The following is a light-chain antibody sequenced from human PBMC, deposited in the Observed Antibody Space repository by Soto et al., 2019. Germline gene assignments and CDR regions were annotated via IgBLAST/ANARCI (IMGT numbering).Light chain of an antibody. CDR3: QQYDTTPWT. Sequence: EIVLTQSPGTLSLSPGERATLSCRASQSVSNNYLAWYHQKPGRAPRLVIYGASSRTTGIPDRFSGSWSGTDFTLTISRLEPEDFPVYYCQQYDTTPWTFGQGTNVEFK. V-gene: IGKV3-20*01. CDR1: QSVSNNY. J-gene: IGKJ1*01. CDR2: GAS.